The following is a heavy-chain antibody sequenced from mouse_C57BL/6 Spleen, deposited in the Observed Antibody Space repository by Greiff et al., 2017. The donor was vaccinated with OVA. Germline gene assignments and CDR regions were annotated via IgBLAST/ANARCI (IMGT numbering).Heavy chain of an antibody. J-gene: IGHJ2*01. CDR1: GFTFSSYG. Sequence: VQLKESGGDLVKPGGSLKLSCAASGFTFSSYGMSWVRQTPDKRLEWVATISSGGSYTYYPDSVKGRFTISRDNAKNTLYLQMSSLKSEDTAMYYCARQGVTPTDYWGQGTTLTVSS. CDR2: ISSGGSYT. D-gene: IGHD2-2*01. V-gene: IGHV5-6*01. CDR3: ARQGVTPTDY.